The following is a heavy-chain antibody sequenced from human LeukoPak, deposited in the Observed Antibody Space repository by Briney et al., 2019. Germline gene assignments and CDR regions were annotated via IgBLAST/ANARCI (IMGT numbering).Heavy chain of an antibody. CDR3: AKGGRHIPADYDY. CDR1: QFIFSNYA. CDR2: ISCSGGRT. D-gene: IGHD6-13*01. V-gene: IGHV3-23*01. J-gene: IGHJ4*02. Sequence: GGSLRLSCAASQFIFSNYAMSWVRQAPGKGLEWVSPISCSGGRTYYADSVKGRFTISRDNSKKTLSLQMETLRAGDTAVYFCAKGGRHIPADYDYWGQGALVTVSS.